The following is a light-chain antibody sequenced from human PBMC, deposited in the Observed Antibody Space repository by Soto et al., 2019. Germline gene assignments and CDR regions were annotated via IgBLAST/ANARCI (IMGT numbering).Light chain of an antibody. J-gene: IGLJ1*01. CDR3: QSYDSSLSAYV. Sequence: QSVLTQPPSVSGAPGQRVTISCTGSSSNIGAGYDLHWYQQLPGTAPKLLIYGNSNRPSGVPDRFSGSKSGTSASLAITGLQAEDEADYSCQSYDSSLSAYVFGTGTKLTAL. V-gene: IGLV1-40*01. CDR2: GNS. CDR1: SSNIGAGYD.